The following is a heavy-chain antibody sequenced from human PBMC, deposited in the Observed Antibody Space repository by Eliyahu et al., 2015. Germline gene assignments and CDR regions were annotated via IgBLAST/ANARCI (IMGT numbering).Heavy chain of an antibody. J-gene: IGHJ5*02. D-gene: IGHD2-2*01. CDR3: ARVPKDCSSTSCYSEYNWFDP. CDR2: IYPGDSDT. CDR1: GYSFTSYW. V-gene: IGHV5-51*03. Sequence: EVQLVQSGAEVXKPGESLKISCKGSGYSFTSYWIGXGRQMPGKGLEWMGIIYPGDSDTRYSPSFQGQVTISADKSISTAYLQWSSLKASDTAMYYCARVPKDCSSTSCYSEYNWFDPWGQGTLVTVSS.